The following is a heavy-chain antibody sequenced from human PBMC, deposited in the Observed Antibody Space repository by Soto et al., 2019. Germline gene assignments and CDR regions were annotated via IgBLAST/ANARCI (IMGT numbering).Heavy chain of an antibody. CDR1: GFTFGSHD. V-gene: IGHV3-23*01. D-gene: IGHD6-19*01. CDR3: TNVTWLDI. J-gene: IGHJ3*02. CDR2: ISVSDPGT. Sequence: EVQLLESGGGLVQPGGSLRLSCAASGFTFGSHDMSWVRQAPGKVVEWVSSISVSDPGTYYADSVKGRFTLSRGISKNTLFLQMDSLRAEDTALYYGTNVTWLDIWGQGTMVTVSS.